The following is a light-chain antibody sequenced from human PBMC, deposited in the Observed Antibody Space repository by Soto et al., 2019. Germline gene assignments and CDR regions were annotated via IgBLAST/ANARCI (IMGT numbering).Light chain of an antibody. V-gene: IGLV2-8*01. J-gene: IGLJ2*01. Sequence: QSALTQPRSASGSPGQSVTISCAGTSSDVGGYNFVSWYQQHPGKVPKLMIYEVIKRPSGVPDRFSVSKSGNTASLTVSGLHAEDEADYYCSSYSGSDNFVVFGGGTKLTVL. CDR2: EVI. CDR3: SSYSGSDNFVV. CDR1: SSDVGGYNF.